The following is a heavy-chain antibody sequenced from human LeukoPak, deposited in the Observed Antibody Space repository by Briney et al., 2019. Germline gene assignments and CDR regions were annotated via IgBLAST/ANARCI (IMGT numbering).Heavy chain of an antibody. CDR1: GYTFTSYD. D-gene: IGHD4-11*01. V-gene: IGHV1-8*01. CDR2: MNPNSGNT. CDR3: ARVDYSNHLSGMDV. Sequence: GASVKLSCKASGYTFTSYDINWVRQATGQGLEWMGWMNPNSGNTGYAQKFQGRVTMTRNTSISTAYMELSSLRSEDTAVYYCARVDYSNHLSGMDVWGQGTTVTVSS. J-gene: IGHJ6*02.